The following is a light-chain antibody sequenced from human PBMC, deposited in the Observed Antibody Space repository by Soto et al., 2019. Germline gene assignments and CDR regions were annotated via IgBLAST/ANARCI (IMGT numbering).Light chain of an antibody. CDR1: QSISSS. V-gene: IGKV1-39*01. J-gene: IGKJ4*01. CDR2: AAS. CDR3: QQSYHTPLT. Sequence: DIQMTQSPSSLSASVGDRVTITCRASQSISSSLNWYQQKSGKPPKLLIFAASSLQGGVPSRSSGSGSGTDFTLTISSLQPEDFATYYCQQSYHTPLTFGGGTKVESK.